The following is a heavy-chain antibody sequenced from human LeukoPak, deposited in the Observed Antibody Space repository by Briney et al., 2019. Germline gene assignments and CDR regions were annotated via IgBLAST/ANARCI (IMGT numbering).Heavy chain of an antibody. J-gene: IGHJ5*02. CDR3: ARGGLRWLVPNWFDP. V-gene: IGHV4-59*01. CDR2: IYYSGST. D-gene: IGHD4-23*01. Sequence: PSETLSLTCTVSGGSISSYYWSWIRQPPGKGLEWIGYIYYSGSTNYNSSLKSRVTISVDTSKNQFSLKLSSVTAAGTAVYYCARGGLRWLVPNWFDPWGQGTLATVSS. CDR1: GGSISSYY.